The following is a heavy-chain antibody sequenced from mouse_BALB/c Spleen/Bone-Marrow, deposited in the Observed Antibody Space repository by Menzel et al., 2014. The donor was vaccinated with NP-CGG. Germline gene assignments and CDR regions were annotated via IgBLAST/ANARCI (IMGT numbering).Heavy chain of an antibody. CDR1: GFNIKDTY. CDR2: IDPANGNT. D-gene: IGHD1-1*01. CDR3: ASYYYGSSRFAY. J-gene: IGHJ3*01. V-gene: IGHV14-3*02. Sequence: VQLQQSGAELVKPGASVKLSCTASGFNIKDTYMHWVKRRPEQGLEWIGRIDPANGNTKYDPKFQGKATITADTPSNTAYLQLSSLTSEDTAVYYCASYYYGSSRFAYWGQGTLVTVSA.